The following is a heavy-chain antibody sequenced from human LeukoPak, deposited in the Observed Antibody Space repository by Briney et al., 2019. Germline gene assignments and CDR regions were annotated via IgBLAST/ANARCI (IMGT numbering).Heavy chain of an antibody. CDR2: ISWNSNSI. Sequence: PGRSLRLSCAASGFTFDDYAMHWVRQAPGKGLEWVSGISWNSNSIDYADSVKGRFTISRDNAKNSLYLQMNSLRAEDTAVYYCARDMKEWSSGRKGLDIWGQGTMVTVSS. D-gene: IGHD6-19*01. J-gene: IGHJ3*02. CDR1: GFTFDDYA. CDR3: ARDMKEWSSGRKGLDI. V-gene: IGHV3-9*01.